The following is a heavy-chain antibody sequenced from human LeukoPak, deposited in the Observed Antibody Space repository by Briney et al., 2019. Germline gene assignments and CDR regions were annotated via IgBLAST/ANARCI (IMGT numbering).Heavy chain of an antibody. CDR1: GFTFSSYA. CDR2: ISGRGGST. V-gene: IGHV3-23*01. Sequence: GGSLRLSCAASGFTFSSYAMSWVRQAPGKGLEWVSAISGRGGSTYYPHSVKGLFTISRDNSKKTLYLQMNSLRAEDTAVYYCAKDGLANIAAAGYFQHWGQGTLVTVSS. J-gene: IGHJ1*01. D-gene: IGHD6-13*01. CDR3: AKDGLANIAAAGYFQH.